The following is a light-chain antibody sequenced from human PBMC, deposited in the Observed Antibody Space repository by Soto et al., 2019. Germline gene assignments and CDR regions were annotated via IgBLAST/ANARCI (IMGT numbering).Light chain of an antibody. CDR3: QQYDSPWT. J-gene: IGKJ1*01. CDR1: QSVSNNF. V-gene: IGKV3-20*01. CDR2: DTS. Sequence: EIGLTQSPGTLSLSPGERATLSCRASQSVSNNFLAWYQQKPGQSPRLLIYDTSSRATDIPDRFSGSGSGTDFTLTISGLEPEDSAVYYCQQYDSPWTLGQGTKVEIK.